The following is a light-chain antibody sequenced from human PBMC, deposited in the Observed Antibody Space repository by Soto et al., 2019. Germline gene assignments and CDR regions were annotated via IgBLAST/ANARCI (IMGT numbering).Light chain of an antibody. Sequence: EIVLTQSPGTLSLSPGERATLSCRASQSVSYTFLAWYQQKPGQAPRLLIHDAFRRATGIPDRFSGSGSGTDFSLTISTLEPEDSAVYYCQQYGNSPLTFGGGTKVEIK. J-gene: IGKJ4*01. CDR1: QSVSYTF. V-gene: IGKV3-20*01. CDR3: QQYGNSPLT. CDR2: DAF.